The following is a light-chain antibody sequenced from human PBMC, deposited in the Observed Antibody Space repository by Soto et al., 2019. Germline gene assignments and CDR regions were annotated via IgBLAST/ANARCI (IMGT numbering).Light chain of an antibody. J-gene: IGKJ3*01. CDR3: QHYDNLPLT. CDR2: DAS. V-gene: IGKV1-33*01. Sequence: ETLMTQSPSSLSASVGDRVTITCQASHDIDKYLSWYQKKPGKAPKLLIYDASNLETGVPSRFSASGSGTDFTFTISSLQPEDIATYYCQHYDNLPLTFGPGTKVDIK. CDR1: HDIDKY.